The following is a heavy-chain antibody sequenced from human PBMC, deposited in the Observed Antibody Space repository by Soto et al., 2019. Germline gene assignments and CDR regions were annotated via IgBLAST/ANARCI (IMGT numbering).Heavy chain of an antibody. CDR3: ARGSGYT. CDR2: IYSDGRT. Sequence: SETLSLTCTVSGGSVISDLYYWSWFRQPPGKGLEWIAYIYSDGRTSYSPSLRSRGSMSIDTSTNQFSLKVNSVTAADTAVYYCARGSGYTWGQGTLVTVS. CDR1: GGSVISDLYY. D-gene: IGHD5-12*01. V-gene: IGHV4-30-4*01. J-gene: IGHJ5*02.